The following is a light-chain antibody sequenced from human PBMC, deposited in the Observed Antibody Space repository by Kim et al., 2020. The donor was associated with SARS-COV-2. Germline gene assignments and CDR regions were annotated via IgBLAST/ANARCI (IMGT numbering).Light chain of an antibody. CDR3: AAWDDRLSGPNWV. CDR2: RTN. Sequence: RGTTPCAQRHSNSGTKMVYVCQPLPGTAPKLLIYRTNQRPSGVPDRCSGSKSGTSASLAISGLRAEDEADYYCAAWDDRLSGPNWVFGGGTQLTVL. CDR1: HSNSGTKM. J-gene: IGLJ3*02. V-gene: IGLV1-47*01.